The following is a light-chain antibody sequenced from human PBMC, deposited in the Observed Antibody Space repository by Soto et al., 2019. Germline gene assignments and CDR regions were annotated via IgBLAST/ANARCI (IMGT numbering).Light chain of an antibody. J-gene: IGKJ1*01. CDR3: QQYGSSRT. CDR2: GTS. CDR1: QSVSSSY. Sequence: EIVLTQSPGTLSLSPGERATLSCRASQSVSSSYLAWYQQKPGPAPRLLIYGTSSRATGIPIRFSGSRSGTDFTLTISRLEPEDFAVYYCQQYGSSRTFGQGTKVDI. V-gene: IGKV3-20*01.